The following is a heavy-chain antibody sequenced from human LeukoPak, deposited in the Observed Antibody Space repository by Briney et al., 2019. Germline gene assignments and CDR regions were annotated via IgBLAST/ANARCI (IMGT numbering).Heavy chain of an antibody. Sequence: SVKVSCKASEGTFSSYAISWVRQAPGQGLEWMGRIIPILGIANYAQKFQGRVTITADKSTSTAYMELSSLGSEDTAVYYCAREGYGDYGHFDYWGQGTLVTVSS. CDR3: AREGYGDYGHFDY. D-gene: IGHD4-17*01. CDR1: EGTFSSYA. V-gene: IGHV1-69*04. CDR2: IIPILGIA. J-gene: IGHJ4*02.